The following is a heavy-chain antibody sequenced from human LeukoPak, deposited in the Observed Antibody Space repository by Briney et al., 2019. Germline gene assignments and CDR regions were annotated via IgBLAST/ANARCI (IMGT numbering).Heavy chain of an antibody. J-gene: IGHJ3*02. CDR1: GGSISSSSYY. CDR3: ARDSRLYCSGGSCYSDAFDI. Sequence: SETLSLTCTVSGGSISSSSYYWGWIRQPPGKGLEWIGSIYYSGSTYYNPSLKSRVTISVDTSKNQFSPKLSSVTAADTAVYYCARDSRLYCSGGSCYSDAFDIWGQGTMVTVSS. V-gene: IGHV4-39*07. D-gene: IGHD2-15*01. CDR2: IYYSGST.